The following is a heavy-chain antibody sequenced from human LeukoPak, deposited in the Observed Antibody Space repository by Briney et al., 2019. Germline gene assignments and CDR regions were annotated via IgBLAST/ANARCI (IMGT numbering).Heavy chain of an antibody. Sequence: ASVKVSCKVSGYTLTELSMHWVRQAPGKGLEGMGGFDPEDGETIYAQKFQGRVTMTEDTSTDTAYMELSSLRSEDTAVYYCATDATTVTSDYYYGMDVWGQGTTVTVSS. CDR3: ATDATTVTSDYYYGMDV. CDR1: GYTLTELS. J-gene: IGHJ6*02. CDR2: FDPEDGET. D-gene: IGHD4-17*01. V-gene: IGHV1-24*01.